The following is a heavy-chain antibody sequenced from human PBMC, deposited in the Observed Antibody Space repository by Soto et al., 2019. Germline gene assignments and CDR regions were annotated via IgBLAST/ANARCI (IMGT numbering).Heavy chain of an antibody. J-gene: IGHJ1*01. CDR1: GGTFSSYA. D-gene: IGHD3-9*01. CDR2: IIPILGTA. Sequence: QVQLVQSGAEVKKPGSSVKVSCKTSGGTFSSYAISWVRQAPGQGLEWMGGIIPILGTANYAQKVQDRVTITADESTSTVYMEMSSLGFEDTAVYYCARGHYFDNLGFYFRFFQFWGQGTLVTV. CDR3: ARGHYFDNLGFYFRFFQF. V-gene: IGHV1-69*01.